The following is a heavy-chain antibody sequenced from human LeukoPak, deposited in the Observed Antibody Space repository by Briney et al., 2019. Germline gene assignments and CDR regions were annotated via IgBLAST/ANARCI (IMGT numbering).Heavy chain of an antibody. V-gene: IGHV4-61*02. D-gene: IGHD3-16*01. CDR2: VYTSGST. Sequence: SETLSLTCTVSGGSISSGSYYWSWIRQPAGKGLEWIGRVYTSGSTYYSPSLKSRVTISVDRSKNQFSLKLSSVTAADTAVYYCARGGNWGRFDYWGQGTLVTVSS. CDR3: ARGGNWGRFDY. CDR1: GGSISSGSYY. J-gene: IGHJ4*02.